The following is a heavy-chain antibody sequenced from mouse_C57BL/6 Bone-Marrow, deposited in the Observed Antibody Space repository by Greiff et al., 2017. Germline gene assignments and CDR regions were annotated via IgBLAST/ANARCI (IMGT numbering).Heavy chain of an antibody. CDR3: TTGFITTVVEDY. CDR1: GFNIKDDY. J-gene: IGHJ2*01. V-gene: IGHV14-4*01. D-gene: IGHD1-1*01. CDR2: IDHENGDT. Sequence: EVKLEESGAELVRPGASVKLSCTASGFNIKDDYMHWVKQRPEQGLEWIGWIDHENGDTEYASKFQGKATITADTSSNTAYLHISSLTSEDTAVYYCTTGFITTVVEDYWGQGTTLTVSS.